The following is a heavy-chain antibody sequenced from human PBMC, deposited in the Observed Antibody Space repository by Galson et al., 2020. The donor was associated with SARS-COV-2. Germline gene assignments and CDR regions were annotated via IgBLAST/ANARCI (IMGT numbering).Heavy chain of an antibody. CDR3: ATSLFDSLSGYYKAF. CDR2: ISDDGVTA. V-gene: IGHV3-23*01. D-gene: IGHD3-3*01. CDR1: GIMYNDYA. J-gene: IGHJ4*02. Sequence: GESLQISCAASGIMYNDYALTWVRQAPGQGLEWVSTISDDGVTADFADSVRGRFTISRDNSKNTVSLQMNSLSAEDTAVYYCATSLFDSLSGYYKAFWGQGTLVTVSS.